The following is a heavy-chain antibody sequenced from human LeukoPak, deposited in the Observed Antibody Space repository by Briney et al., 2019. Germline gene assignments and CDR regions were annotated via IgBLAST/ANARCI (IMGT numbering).Heavy chain of an antibody. CDR1: GFTFSSYA. J-gene: IGHJ4*02. D-gene: IGHD6-25*01. Sequence: GGSLRLSCAASGFTFSSYAMSWVRQAPGKGLEWVSAISGSGGSTYYADSVKGRFTISRDNSKNTLYLQMNSLRAEETAVYYCAKDIFPYSSGWKEGYYFDYWGQGTLVTVSS. CDR2: ISGSGGST. V-gene: IGHV3-23*01. CDR3: AKDIFPYSSGWKEGYYFDY.